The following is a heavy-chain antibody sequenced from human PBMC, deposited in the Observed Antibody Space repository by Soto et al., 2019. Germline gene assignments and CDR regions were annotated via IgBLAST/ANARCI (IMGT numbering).Heavy chain of an antibody. J-gene: IGHJ4*02. CDR3: ARGERNTAEPY. V-gene: IGHV1-18*01. Sequence: QVQLVQSGAEVKKPGASVKVSCKASGYTFTSYGISWVRQAPGQGLEYMGWISAYNGNTNYAQNLQGRVTMTTDTPPSTANRGRRTRRCDDRAVFYCARGERNTAEPYGGQEPLVPAPS. D-gene: IGHD1-1*01. CDR2: ISAYNGNT. CDR1: GYTFTSYG.